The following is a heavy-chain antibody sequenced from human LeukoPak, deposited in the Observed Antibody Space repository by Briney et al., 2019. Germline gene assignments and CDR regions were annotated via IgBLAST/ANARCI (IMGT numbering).Heavy chain of an antibody. V-gene: IGHV3-30*14. CDR2: ITFDGGNK. CDR3: AKDVKRETHYGYYFEY. Sequence: PGRSLRLSCAASGFTFSSYAIHWVRQAPGKGLEWVAVITFDGGNKYFSDSVRGQFTIARDNSKNTLYLQINRLRGDDTAPYYCAKDVKRETHYGYYFEYWGQGALVTVSS. J-gene: IGHJ4*02. D-gene: IGHD4-17*01. CDR1: GFTFSSYA.